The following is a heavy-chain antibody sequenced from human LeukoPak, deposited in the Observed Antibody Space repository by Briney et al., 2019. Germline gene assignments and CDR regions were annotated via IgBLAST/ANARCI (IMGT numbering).Heavy chain of an antibody. V-gene: IGHV4-61*02. CDR1: GGSISSGSYY. CDR2: IYTSGST. Sequence: SETLSLTCTVSGGSISSGSYYWSWIRLPAGKGLEWIGRIYTSGSTNYNPSLKSRVTISVDTSKNQFSLKLSSVTAADTAVYYCAREAIRWFDPWGQGTLVTVSS. D-gene: IGHD3-9*01. CDR3: AREAIRWFDP. J-gene: IGHJ5*02.